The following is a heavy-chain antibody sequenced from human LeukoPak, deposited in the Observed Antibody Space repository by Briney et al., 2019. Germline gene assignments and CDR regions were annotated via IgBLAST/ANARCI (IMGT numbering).Heavy chain of an antibody. CDR3: ARWACSSTSCYNDY. CDR1: GFTVSRNY. V-gene: IGHV3-53*01. CDR2: IYSGGST. J-gene: IGHJ4*02. Sequence: GGSLRLSCAASGFTVSRNYLSWVRQAPGKGLEWVSVIYSGGSTYYADSVKGRFTISRDNSKNTLYLQMNSLRAEDTAVYYCARWACSSTSCYNDYWGQGTLVTVSS. D-gene: IGHD2-2*02.